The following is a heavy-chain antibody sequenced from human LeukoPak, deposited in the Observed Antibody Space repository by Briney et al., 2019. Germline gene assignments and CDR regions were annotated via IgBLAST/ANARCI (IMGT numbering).Heavy chain of an antibody. Sequence: PSETLSLTCAVYGGSFSGYYWSWIRQPPGKGLEWIGEINHSGSTNYNPSLKSRVIISVDTSKNQFSLKLSSVTAADTAVYYCATTRSSGLDYWGQGTLVTVSS. CDR1: GGSFSGYY. CDR3: ATTRSSGLDY. D-gene: IGHD3-22*01. CDR2: INHSGST. J-gene: IGHJ4*02. V-gene: IGHV4-34*01.